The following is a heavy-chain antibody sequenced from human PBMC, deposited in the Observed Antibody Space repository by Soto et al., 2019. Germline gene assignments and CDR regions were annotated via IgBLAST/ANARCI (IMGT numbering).Heavy chain of an antibody. J-gene: IGHJ4*02. V-gene: IGHV1-18*01. CDR3: ARDREGHYDILTGALGY. CDR1: GYTFTSYD. D-gene: IGHD3-9*01. Sequence: ASVKVSCKASGYTFTSYDINWVRQATGQGLEWMGWISAYNGNTNYAQKLQGRVTMTTDTSTSTAYMELRSLRSDDTAVYYCARDREGHYDILTGALGYWGQGTLVTVSS. CDR2: ISAYNGNT.